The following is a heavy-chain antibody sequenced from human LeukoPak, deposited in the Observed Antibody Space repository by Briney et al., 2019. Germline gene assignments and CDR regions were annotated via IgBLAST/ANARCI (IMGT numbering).Heavy chain of an antibody. CDR2: IGSSGSGI. CDR1: GFTFSSYE. J-gene: IGHJ3*01. V-gene: IGHV3-48*03. CDR3: ARELYDRSGYRAFDAFDV. D-gene: IGHD3-22*01. Sequence: GGSLRLSCAASGFTFSSYEMNWVRQAPGKGLEWVSYIGSSGSGIYYADSVKGRFTISRDNAKNSLYLQMNTLRAEDTAVYYCARELYDRSGYRAFDAFDVWGQGTMVTVSS.